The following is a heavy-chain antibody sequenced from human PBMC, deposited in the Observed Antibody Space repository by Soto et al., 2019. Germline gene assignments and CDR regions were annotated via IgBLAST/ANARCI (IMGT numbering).Heavy chain of an antibody. J-gene: IGHJ4*02. D-gene: IGHD6-19*01. CDR1: GFTFSSYG. Sequence: QVQLVESGGGVVQPGRSLRLSCAASGFTFSSYGMHWVRQAPGTGLEWVAVIWYDGDTKYHADSVEGRFTISRDNSKNTLYLQMNSLRAEDTAVYYCARGGSSAWQPYSFDYWGQGTLVTVSS. CDR3: ARGGSSAWQPYSFDY. CDR2: IWYDGDTK. V-gene: IGHV3-33*01.